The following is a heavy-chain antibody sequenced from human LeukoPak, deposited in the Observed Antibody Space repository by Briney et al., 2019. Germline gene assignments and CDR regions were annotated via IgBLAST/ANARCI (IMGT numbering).Heavy chain of an antibody. CDR1: GGSFSGHY. CDR2: INHSGST. V-gene: IGHV4-34*01. J-gene: IGHJ5*02. D-gene: IGHD3-10*01. Sequence: PSDTLSLTCAVYGGSFSGHYWTWIRQPPGNGLEWIGEINHSGSTTYNPSLNSRVTISVDTPKNQFSLRLSSVTAADMAVYYCARPRYGSGSLDAWGQGTMVTVSS. CDR3: ARPRYGSGSLDA.